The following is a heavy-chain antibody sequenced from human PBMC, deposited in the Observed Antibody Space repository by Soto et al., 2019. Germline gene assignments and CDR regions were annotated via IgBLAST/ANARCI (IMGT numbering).Heavy chain of an antibody. V-gene: IGHV4-4*07. Sequence: SETLSLTCTISGGSIGRYYWSWIRQAAGKDLEWIGSVFGTGRTDYNPSLKGRVTMSVDTSKNQFSLKLNSMTAADTDVYYCERGDGDYNFYSYQGLDVWGQGTTVTVSS. D-gene: IGHD4-17*01. J-gene: IGHJ6*02. CDR1: GGSIGRYY. CDR3: ERGDGDYNFYSYQGLDV. CDR2: VFGTGRT.